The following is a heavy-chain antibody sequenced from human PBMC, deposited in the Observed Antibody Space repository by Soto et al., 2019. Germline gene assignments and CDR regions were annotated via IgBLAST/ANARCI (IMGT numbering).Heavy chain of an antibody. CDR2: IWYDGSNK. J-gene: IGHJ4*02. D-gene: IGHD4-17*01. CDR3: ARAVETVTTSFDY. Sequence: QVQLVESGGGVVQPGRSLRLSCAASGFTFSSYGMHWVRQAPGKGLEWVAVIWYDGSNKYYADSVKGRFTISRDNSKNTLYLQMNSLRAEDTAVYYCARAVETVTTSFDYWGQGTLVTVSS. CDR1: GFTFSSYG. V-gene: IGHV3-33*01.